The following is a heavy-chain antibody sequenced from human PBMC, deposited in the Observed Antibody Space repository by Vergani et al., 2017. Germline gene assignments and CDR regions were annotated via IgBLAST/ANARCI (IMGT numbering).Heavy chain of an antibody. D-gene: IGHD5-18*01. J-gene: IGHJ4*02. CDR1: GFPFHDFG. V-gene: IGHV3-49*04. CDR2: IRTSENGGTS. Sequence: EVKLVESGGGLVQPGQSLRLACITSGFPFHDFGINWVRQAPGKGLEWISLIRTSENGGTSHYAASVAGRFSISRDDSKSVAYLQMDGRKTDDTATYYCTRGYKYGYDWGQGTLVTVCS. CDR3: TRGYKYGYD.